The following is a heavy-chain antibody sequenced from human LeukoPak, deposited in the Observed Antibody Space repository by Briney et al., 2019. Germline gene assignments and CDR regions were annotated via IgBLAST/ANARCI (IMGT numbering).Heavy chain of an antibody. CDR3: ARGRGYGSGSYCY. J-gene: IGHJ4*02. V-gene: IGHV4-34*01. D-gene: IGHD3-10*01. CDR1: GGSFSGYY. Sequence: WGALRLSCAVYGGSFSGYYWSWIRQPPGKGLEWIGEINHSGSTNYNPSLKSRVTISVDTSKNQFSLKLSSVTAADTAVYYCARGRGYGSGSYCYWGQGTLVTVSS. CDR2: INHSGST.